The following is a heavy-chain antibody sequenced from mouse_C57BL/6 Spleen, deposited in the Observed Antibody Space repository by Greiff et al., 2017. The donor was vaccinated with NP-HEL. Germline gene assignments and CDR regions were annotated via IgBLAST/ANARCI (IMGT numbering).Heavy chain of an antibody. V-gene: IGHV1-22*01. J-gene: IGHJ2*01. CDR2: INPNNGGT. D-gene: IGHD2-3*01. CDR3: ARRRDGPYYFDY. CDR1: GYTFTDYN. Sequence: VQLQQSGPELVKPGASVKMSCKASGYTFTDYNMHWVKQSHGKSLEWIGYINPNNGGTSYNQKFKGKATLTVNKSSSTAYMELRSLTSEDSAVYYCARRRDGPYYFDYWGQGTTLTVSS.